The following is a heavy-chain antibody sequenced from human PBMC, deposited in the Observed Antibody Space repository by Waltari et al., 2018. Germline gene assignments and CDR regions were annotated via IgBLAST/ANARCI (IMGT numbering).Heavy chain of an antibody. V-gene: IGHV1-8*01. Sequence: QVQLVQSGAEVKKPGASVKVSCKASGSTFTSYDINWVRQANGQGLEWMGWMNPNSGNTGYAQKFQGRVTMTRNTSISTAYMELSSLRSEDTAVYYCARVRSRPAAILHAFDIWGQGTMVTVSS. J-gene: IGHJ3*02. CDR1: GSTFTSYD. CDR3: ARVRSRPAAILHAFDI. CDR2: MNPNSGNT. D-gene: IGHD2-2*02.